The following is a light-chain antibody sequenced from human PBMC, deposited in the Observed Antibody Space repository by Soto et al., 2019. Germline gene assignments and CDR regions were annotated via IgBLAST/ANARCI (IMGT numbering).Light chain of an antibody. CDR3: QQYNSYSLYT. CDR2: DAS. CDR1: QSISSW. J-gene: IGKJ2*01. V-gene: IGKV1-5*01. Sequence: DIQMTQSPSTLSASVGDRVTITCRASQSISSWLAWYQQKPGKAPKLLIYDASSLDSGVPSRFSGSGYGTEFTLTISSQQPDDFATYYCQQYNSYSLYTFGKGTKLEIK.